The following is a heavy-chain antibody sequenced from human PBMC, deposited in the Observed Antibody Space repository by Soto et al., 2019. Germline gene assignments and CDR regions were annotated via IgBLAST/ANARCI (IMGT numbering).Heavy chain of an antibody. Sequence: SETLSLTCTVSGNSISSYYWSWIRQPPGKGLEWIGYVHYIGSTNYNPSLRSRVTISISTSKNQFSLKLSSVTAADTAVYYCARWRFEGYNWFDPWGQGTLVTVSS. CDR1: GNSISSYY. D-gene: IGHD3-16*01. CDR2: VHYIGST. V-gene: IGHV4-59*01. J-gene: IGHJ5*01. CDR3: ARWRFEGYNWFDP.